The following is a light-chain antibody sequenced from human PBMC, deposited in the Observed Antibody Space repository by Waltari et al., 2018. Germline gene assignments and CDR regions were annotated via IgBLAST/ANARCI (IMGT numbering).Light chain of an antibody. Sequence: DIVMTQSPDSLAVSLGERATINCKSSQTLFYSTNNKNYLAWYQLKTGQPPKLLIFWASTRESGVPDRFSGSGSATDFTLTIDTLQAEDVAVYYCQQYYTTPTFGQGTKVEIK. CDR3: QQYYTTPT. V-gene: IGKV4-1*01. CDR1: QTLFYSTNNKNY. CDR2: WAS. J-gene: IGKJ1*01.